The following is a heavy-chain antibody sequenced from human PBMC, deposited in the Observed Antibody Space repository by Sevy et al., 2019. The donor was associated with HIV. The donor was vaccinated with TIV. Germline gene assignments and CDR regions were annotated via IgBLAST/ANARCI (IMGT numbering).Heavy chain of an antibody. CDR1: GFTFSNYF. Sequence: GGSLRLSCAASGFTFSNYFMNWVRQAPGKGLEWVSSISSGSSYIFYADSLKARFTISRDNAKNSLYLHMNSLRAEDTALVYCARGDYYGSLYYFDYWGPGTLVTVSS. D-gene: IGHD3-10*01. CDR3: ARGDYYGSLYYFDY. J-gene: IGHJ4*02. V-gene: IGHV3-21*01. CDR2: ISSGSSYI.